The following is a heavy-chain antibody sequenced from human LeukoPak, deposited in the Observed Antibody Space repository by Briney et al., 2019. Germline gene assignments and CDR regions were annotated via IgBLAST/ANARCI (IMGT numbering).Heavy chain of an antibody. Sequence: PSETLSLTCTVSGDSISSYYWSWIRQPPGKGLEWIGYIYYSGRTNYNPSLKSRVTISLDMSKNQFSLKLTSVTAADTAVYYCARLGLAALDYWGQGTLVTVSS. CDR3: ARLGLAALDY. V-gene: IGHV4-59*01. CDR1: GDSISSYY. J-gene: IGHJ4*02. CDR2: IYYSGRT. D-gene: IGHD3-16*01.